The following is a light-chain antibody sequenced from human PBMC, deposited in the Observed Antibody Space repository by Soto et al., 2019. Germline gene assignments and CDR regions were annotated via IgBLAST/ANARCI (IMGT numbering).Light chain of an antibody. CDR2: DLI. CDR1: SSDIGYSNF. V-gene: IGLV2-14*03. Sequence: QSALTQPVSVSGSPGQSITISCTGTSSDIGYSNFVSWYQQHPGKAPKLLIYDLINRPSGVPNRFSGSKSGNTASLTISGLQAEDEADYYCNSCTSANTYVFGTGTKVTVL. J-gene: IGLJ1*01. CDR3: NSCTSANTYV.